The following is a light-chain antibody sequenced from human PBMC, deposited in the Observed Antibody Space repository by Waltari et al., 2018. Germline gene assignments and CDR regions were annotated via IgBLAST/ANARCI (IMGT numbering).Light chain of an antibody. CDR3: QHYVILPVT. Sequence: SHSYRAGQSVSSAFAWCQQKPGQAPRLLIYAASTRAAGVPDRFSGSGSGTDFSRTISRRDPEEFAVYYCQHYVILPVTFAQGTKVEI. CDR2: AAS. J-gene: IGKJ1*01. V-gene: IGKV3-20*01. CDR1: QSVSSA.